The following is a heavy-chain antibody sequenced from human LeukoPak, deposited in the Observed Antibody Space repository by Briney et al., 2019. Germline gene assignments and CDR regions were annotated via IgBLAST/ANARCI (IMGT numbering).Heavy chain of an antibody. CDR2: IYTSGST. CDR3: AIGYSSNYDAFDI. V-gene: IGHV4-61*02. CDR1: GGSISSGSYY. J-gene: IGHJ3*02. D-gene: IGHD6-13*01. Sequence: SQTLSLTCTVSGGSISSGSYYWSWIRQPAGKGLEWIGRIYTSGSTNYNPSLKSRVTISVDTSKNQFSLKLSSVTAADTAVYYCAIGYSSNYDAFDIWGQGTMVTVSS.